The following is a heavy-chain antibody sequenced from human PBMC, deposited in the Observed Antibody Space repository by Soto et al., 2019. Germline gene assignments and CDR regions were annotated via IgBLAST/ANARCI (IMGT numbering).Heavy chain of an antibody. CDR2: ISGYNGNT. CDR3: AREGQLGY. V-gene: IGHV1-18*01. D-gene: IGHD6-6*01. J-gene: IGHJ4*02. Sequence: GASVKVSCKASGYTFTNYGFSWVRQAPGQGLEWMGWISGYNGNTNYAERLQGRVTMTTDTSTSTAYMELKSLRYDDTAVCYCAREGQLGYWGQGTPVTVSS. CDR1: GYTFTNYG.